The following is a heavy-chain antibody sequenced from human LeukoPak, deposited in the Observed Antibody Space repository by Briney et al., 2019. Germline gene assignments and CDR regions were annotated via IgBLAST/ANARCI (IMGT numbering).Heavy chain of an antibody. CDR2: ISYDGSNK. CDR3: ARENGDCSSTSCYMDYYYYYMDV. V-gene: IGHV3-30*07. Sequence: PGRSLRLSCAASGFTFSSYAMHWVRQAPGKGLEWVAVISYDGSNKYYADSVKGRFTISRDNSKNTLYLQMNSLRAEDTAVYYCARENGDCSSTSCYMDYYYYYMDVWGKGTTVTVSS. D-gene: IGHD2-2*02. J-gene: IGHJ6*03. CDR1: GFTFSSYA.